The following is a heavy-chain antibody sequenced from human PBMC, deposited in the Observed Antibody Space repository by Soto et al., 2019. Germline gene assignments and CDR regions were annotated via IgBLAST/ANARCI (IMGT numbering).Heavy chain of an antibody. CDR1: GFTFNSYS. D-gene: IGHD3-10*01. CDR3: ARAGYYGSGILL. J-gene: IGHJ4*02. V-gene: IGHV3-48*02. Sequence: EVQLVESGGGLVQPGGSLRLSCAASGFTFNSYSMNWVRQAPGKGLEWVSYISSSSSTIYYADSVKGRFTISRDNAKNSLYLRMNSLRDEDTAVYYCARAGYYGSGILLWGQGTLGTVSS. CDR2: ISSSSSTI.